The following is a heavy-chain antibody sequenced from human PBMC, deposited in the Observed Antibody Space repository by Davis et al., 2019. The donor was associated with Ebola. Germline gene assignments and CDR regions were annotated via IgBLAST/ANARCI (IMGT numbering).Heavy chain of an antibody. CDR3: ATQPGYFDWLITKFYYYGMDV. Sequence: AGSLRLSCAASGFTFSDYYMSWIRQAPGKGLEWVSYISSSGSTIYYADSVKGRFTISRDNAKNSLYLQMNSLRAEDTAVYYCATQPGYFDWLITKFYYYGMDVWGQGTTVTVSS. D-gene: IGHD3-9*01. CDR2: ISSSGSTI. CDR1: GFTFSDYY. V-gene: IGHV3-11*01. J-gene: IGHJ6*02.